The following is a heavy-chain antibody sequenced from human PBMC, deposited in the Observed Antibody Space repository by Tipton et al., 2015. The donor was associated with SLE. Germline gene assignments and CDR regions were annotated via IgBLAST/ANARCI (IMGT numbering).Heavy chain of an antibody. CDR3: ARQRSIGGEDYGRDV. CDR1: GDSISRYY. CDR2: MHYRGDA. Sequence: TLSLTCTVSGDSISRYYWSWIRQPPGRGLEWIGYMHYRGDAHYNPSHKSRVTISVDTSKIHFSLNLSSVTAADTAVYYCARQRSIGGEDYGRDVWGQATTVSVSS. D-gene: IGHD3-16*01. V-gene: IGHV4-59*08. J-gene: IGHJ6*02.